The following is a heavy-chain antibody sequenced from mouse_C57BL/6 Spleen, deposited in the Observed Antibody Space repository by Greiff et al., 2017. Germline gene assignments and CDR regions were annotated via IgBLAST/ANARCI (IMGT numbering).Heavy chain of an antibody. CDR1: GYTFTSYW. Sequence: QVQLKQPGAELVMPGASVKLSCKASGYTFTSYWMHWVKQRPGQGLEWIGEIDPSDSYTNYNQKFKGKSTLTVDKSSSTAYMQLSSLTSEDSAVYYCARTTTVVSYYAMDYWGQGTSVTVSS. J-gene: IGHJ4*01. D-gene: IGHD1-1*01. V-gene: IGHV1-69*01. CDR3: ARTTTVVSYYAMDY. CDR2: IDPSDSYT.